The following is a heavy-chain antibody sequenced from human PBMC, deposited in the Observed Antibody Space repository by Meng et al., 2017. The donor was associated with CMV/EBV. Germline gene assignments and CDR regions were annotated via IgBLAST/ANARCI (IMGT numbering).Heavy chain of an antibody. CDR1: GFTFNNYY. Sequence: GSLRLSCAASGFTFNNYYMGWIRQAPGKGLEWVSYTSTSGTKIYYTDAVRGRFTISRDNAKNSLYLQMNSLRAEDTAVYYCARVTESGADPWGQGTLVTVSS. J-gene: IGHJ5*02. V-gene: IGHV3-11*01. D-gene: IGHD3-10*01. CDR3: ARVTESGADP. CDR2: TSTSGTKI.